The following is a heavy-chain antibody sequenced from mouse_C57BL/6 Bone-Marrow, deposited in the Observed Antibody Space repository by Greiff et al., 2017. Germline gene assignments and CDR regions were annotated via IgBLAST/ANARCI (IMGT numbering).Heavy chain of an antibody. CDR2: IDPSDSYT. Sequence: QVQLQQPGAELVMPGASVKLSCKASGYTFTSYWMPWVKQRPGQGLEWIGEIDPSDSYTNYNQKFKGKSTLTVDKSSSTAYMQLSSLTSEDSAVYYCARDSSGLFYAMDYWGQGTSVTVSS. V-gene: IGHV1-69*01. D-gene: IGHD3-2*02. J-gene: IGHJ4*01. CDR3: ARDSSGLFYAMDY. CDR1: GYTFTSYW.